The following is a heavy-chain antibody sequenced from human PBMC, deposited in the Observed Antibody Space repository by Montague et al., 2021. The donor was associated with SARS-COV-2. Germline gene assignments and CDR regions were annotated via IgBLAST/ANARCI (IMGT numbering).Heavy chain of an antibody. CDR1: GVSISSSSYY. CDR2: IYYSGST. Sequence: SETLSLTCTVSGVSISSSSYYWVWIRQPPGKGLDWVVSIYYSGSTYYNLSLKSPVTISVDTSKNQFSLTLSSVTAADTAVYYCARDTAMSPSFDYWGQGTLVTVSS. CDR3: ARDTAMSPSFDY. D-gene: IGHD5-18*01. V-gene: IGHV4-39*02. J-gene: IGHJ4*02.